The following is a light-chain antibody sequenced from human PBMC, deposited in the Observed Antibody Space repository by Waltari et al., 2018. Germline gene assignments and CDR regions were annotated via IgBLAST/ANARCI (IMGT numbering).Light chain of an antibody. J-gene: IGLJ2*01. Sequence: SYVLTQPPSVSVAPGKTARITCGGNNIGGQRVHWYQQKPGQAPVLLIYYDSDRPSGVPERFSGSNSGNTATLTISRVEAGDEADYYCQVWHSSTDVIFGGGTKLTVL. CDR3: QVWHSSTDVI. CDR1: NIGGQR. CDR2: YDS. V-gene: IGLV3-21*04.